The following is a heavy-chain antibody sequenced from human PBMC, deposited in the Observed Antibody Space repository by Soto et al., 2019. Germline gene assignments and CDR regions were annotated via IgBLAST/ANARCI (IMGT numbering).Heavy chain of an antibody. J-gene: IGHJ3*02. CDR1: GFTFSGSA. CDR3: VRYCSGGSCPHAFDI. D-gene: IGHD2-15*01. CDR2: IRSKANSDAT. Sequence: GGSLRLSCVASGFTFSGSAMHWVRQASGKGLEWVGRIRSKANSDATAYGASVKGRFTISRDDSKNTAYLQMNSLKTEDTAVYYCVRYCSGGSCPHAFDIWGQGTMVTVSS. V-gene: IGHV3-73*01.